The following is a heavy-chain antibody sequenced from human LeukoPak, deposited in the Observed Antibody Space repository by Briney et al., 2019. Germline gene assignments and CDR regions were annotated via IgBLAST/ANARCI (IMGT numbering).Heavy chain of an antibody. D-gene: IGHD3-10*02. J-gene: IGHJ6*04. CDR2: ISGSGSTI. CDR3: AELGITMIGGV. V-gene: IGHV3-48*04. Sequence: GALRLSFAASGFTFSSYGMSWVRPAPGKGLEWVSAISGSGSTIYYADSVKGRFTISRDNAKNSLYLQMNSLRAEDTAVYYCAELGITMIGGVWGKGTTVTISS. CDR1: GFTFSSYG.